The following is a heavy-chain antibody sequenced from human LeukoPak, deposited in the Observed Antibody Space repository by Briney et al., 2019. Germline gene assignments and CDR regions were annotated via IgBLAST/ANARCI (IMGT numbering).Heavy chain of an antibody. CDR1: GYTFTSYG. Sequence: ASVKVSCKASGYTFTSYGISWVRQAPGQGLEWMGWISAYNGNTHYAQKLQGRVTMTTDTSTSTVYMELRSLRSDDTAVYYCARVGSSGYYHEPNFDYWGQGTLVTVSS. V-gene: IGHV1-18*01. D-gene: IGHD3-22*01. J-gene: IGHJ4*02. CDR2: ISAYNGNT. CDR3: ARVGSSGYYHEPNFDY.